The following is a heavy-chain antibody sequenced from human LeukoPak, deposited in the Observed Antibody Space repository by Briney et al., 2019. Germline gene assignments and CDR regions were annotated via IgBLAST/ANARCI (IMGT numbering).Heavy chain of an antibody. V-gene: IGHV1-8*03. J-gene: IGHJ4*02. CDR1: GYTFTSYG. Sequence: ASVKVSCKASGYTFTSYGISWVRQAPGQGLEWMGYMNPNSGNTAYAQKFQGRVTITTDTSISTAYMDLSSLTSDDTAVYYCAREGLADWGQGTLVTVSS. CDR3: AREGLAD. CDR2: MNPNSGNT.